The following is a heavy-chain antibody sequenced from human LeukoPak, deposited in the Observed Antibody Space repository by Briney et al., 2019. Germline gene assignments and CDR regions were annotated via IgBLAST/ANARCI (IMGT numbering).Heavy chain of an antibody. Sequence: ASVKVSCKASGGTFSSCTISWVRQAPGQGLEWMGRIIPILGIANYAQKFQGGVTITADKSTSTAYMELSSLRSEDTAVYYCARGSSSWDWFDPWGQGTLVTVSS. J-gene: IGHJ5*02. V-gene: IGHV1-69*02. D-gene: IGHD6-13*01. CDR3: ARGSSSWDWFDP. CDR2: IIPILGIA. CDR1: GGTFSSCT.